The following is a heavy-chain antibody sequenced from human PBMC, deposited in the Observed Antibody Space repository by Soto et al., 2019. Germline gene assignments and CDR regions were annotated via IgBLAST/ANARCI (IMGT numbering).Heavy chain of an antibody. Sequence: SLRLSCAASGFPFSKFGMHWVRQAPGKGLEWVAVISYLGIDKYYADSVKGRFTISRDNSKNILYLQMDSLRAEDTALYYCARPRTSSDYYFYYGMDVWGQGTTVTVSS. J-gene: IGHJ6*02. CDR2: ISYLGIDK. V-gene: IGHV3-30*03. CDR1: GFPFSKFG. CDR3: ARPRTSSDYYFYYGMDV.